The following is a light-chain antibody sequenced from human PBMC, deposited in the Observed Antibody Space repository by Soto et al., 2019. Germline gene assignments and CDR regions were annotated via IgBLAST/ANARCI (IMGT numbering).Light chain of an antibody. CDR2: GAS. CDR1: QSVSSSY. J-gene: IGKJ2*01. V-gene: IGKV3-20*01. Sequence: EIVLTQSPGTLSLSPGERATLSCRASQSVSSSYLAWYQQKPGQAPRLLIYGASSRATGIPDRFSGSGSGTDFTLTSSRLEPEDFAVYYCQQYGSSPPYSFGQGTMLEIK. CDR3: QQYGSSPPYS.